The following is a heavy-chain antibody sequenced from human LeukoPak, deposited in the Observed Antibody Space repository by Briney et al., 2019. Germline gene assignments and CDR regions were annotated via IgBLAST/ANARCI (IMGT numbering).Heavy chain of an antibody. CDR1: GYTFTNYG. D-gene: IGHD3-16*01. CDR3: ARDWEGELTY. Sequence: ASVKVSCKASGYTFTNYGITWVRQAPGRGLEYMGWISGYNGQTKYVQNFQGRFTMTTDTSTSTGYMELRSLRSDDTAIYYCARDWEGELTYWGQGTLVTVSS. CDR2: ISGYNGQT. J-gene: IGHJ4*02. V-gene: IGHV1-18*01.